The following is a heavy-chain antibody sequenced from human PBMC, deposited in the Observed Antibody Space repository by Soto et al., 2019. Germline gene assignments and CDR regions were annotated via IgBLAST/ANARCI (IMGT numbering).Heavy chain of an antibody. CDR1: GFTVSSAY. V-gene: IGHV3-53*02. CDR2: IYSGGST. Sequence: EVQLVETGGGLIQPGGSLRLSCAASGFTVSSAYMSWVRQAPGKGLEWVSVIYSGGSTYYADSLKGRFTISRVNSKNTLNLQMNSLRAEDTAVYYCARGGFAPFDYWGQGTMVTVSS. CDR3: ARGGFAPFDY. J-gene: IGHJ4*02.